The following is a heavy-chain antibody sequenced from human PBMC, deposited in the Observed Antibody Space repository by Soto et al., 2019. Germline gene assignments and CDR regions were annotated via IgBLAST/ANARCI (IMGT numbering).Heavy chain of an antibody. CDR3: ARVGEIIGDY. CDR1: GGSISSRGYY. CDR2: IYYSGST. D-gene: IGHD3-10*01. J-gene: IGHJ4*02. Sequence: QVQLQESGPGLVKPSQTLSLTCTVSGGSISSRGYYWSWIRQHPGKGLEWIGYIYYSGSTYYNPSLKSRVIISVDTSKNQFSLNLRSVTAADTTVYYCARVGEIIGDYWGQGTLVTVSS. V-gene: IGHV4-31*03.